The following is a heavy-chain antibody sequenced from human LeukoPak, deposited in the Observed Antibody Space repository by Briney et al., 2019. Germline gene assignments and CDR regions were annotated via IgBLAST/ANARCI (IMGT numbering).Heavy chain of an antibody. Sequence: PGGSLRLSCAASGFIFSSHNMNWVRQAPGQGLEWVSYISTSSVIYYADSVKGRFTISRDDAKNSLYLQMNSLRDEDTAVYYCARVRGVHYDIDVWGQGTTVTVSS. J-gene: IGHJ6*02. CDR2: ISTSSVI. V-gene: IGHV3-48*02. CDR3: ARVRGVHYDIDV. D-gene: IGHD3-10*01. CDR1: GFIFSSHN.